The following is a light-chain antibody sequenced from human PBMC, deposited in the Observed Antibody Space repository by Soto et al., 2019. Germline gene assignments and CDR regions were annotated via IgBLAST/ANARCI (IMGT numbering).Light chain of an antibody. CDR2: AAS. V-gene: IGKV1-9*01. Sequence: DIQLTQSPSFLSASVGDRVTITCRASQDISTDLAWYQQKPGKAPNLLIYAASTLQNWVPSRFSGSGAGTEFTLTISSLQPADFATYFCQQVNRYPITFGQGTRLESK. CDR1: QDISTD. CDR3: QQVNRYPIT. J-gene: IGKJ5*01.